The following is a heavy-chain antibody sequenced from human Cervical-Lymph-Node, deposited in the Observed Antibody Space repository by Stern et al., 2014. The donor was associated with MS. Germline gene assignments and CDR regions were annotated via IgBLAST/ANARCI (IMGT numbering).Heavy chain of an antibody. CDR2: ISYDGSNK. J-gene: IGHJ4*02. CDR3: ASGVVVAPYDPFDY. V-gene: IGHV3-30-3*01. Sequence: VQLLESGGGVVQPGRSLRLSCAVSGFTFRSYAMHWVRQAPGKGLEWVAVISYDGSNKYYADSVKGRFTISRDNSKNTLYLQMNSLRAEDTAVYYCASGVVVAPYDPFDYWGQGTLVTVSS. CDR1: GFTFRSYA. D-gene: IGHD2-15*01.